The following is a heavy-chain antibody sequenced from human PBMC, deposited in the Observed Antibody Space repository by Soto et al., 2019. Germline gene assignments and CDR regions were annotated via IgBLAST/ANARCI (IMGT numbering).Heavy chain of an antibody. CDR3: AKDVYSSSWYDYYYGMDV. J-gene: IGHJ6*02. V-gene: IGHV3-30*18. Sequence: GGSLRLSCAASGFTFSSYGMHWVRQAPGKGLEWVAVISYDGSNKYYADSAKGRFTISRDNSKNTLYLQMNSLRAEDTAVYYCAKDVYSSSWYDYYYGMDVWGQGTTVTVSS. CDR2: ISYDGSNK. D-gene: IGHD6-13*01. CDR1: GFTFSSYG.